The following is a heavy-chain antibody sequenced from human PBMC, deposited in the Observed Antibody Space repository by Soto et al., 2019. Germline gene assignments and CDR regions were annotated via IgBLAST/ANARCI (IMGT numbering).Heavy chain of an antibody. Sequence: GASLKVSCKAAGGTFSSYAISWVRQAPGQGLEWMGGIIPIFGTANYAQKFQGRVTITADKSTSTAYMELSSLRSEDTAVYYCASWPPVVPAENWFDPWGQGTLVTVSS. CDR3: ASWPPVVPAENWFDP. D-gene: IGHD2-2*01. CDR1: GGTFSSYA. V-gene: IGHV1-69*06. J-gene: IGHJ5*02. CDR2: IIPIFGTA.